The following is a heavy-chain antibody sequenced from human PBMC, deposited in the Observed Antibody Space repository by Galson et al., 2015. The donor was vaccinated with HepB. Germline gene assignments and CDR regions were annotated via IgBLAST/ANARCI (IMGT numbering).Heavy chain of an antibody. V-gene: IGHV1-69*13. J-gene: IGHJ4*02. CDR1: GGTFSSYA. D-gene: IGHD3-22*01. CDR2: IIPIFGIA. Sequence: SVKVSCKASGGTFSSYAISWVRQAPGQGLEWMGGIIPIFGIANYAQKFQGRVTITADESTSTAYMELSSLRSEDTAVYYCARGPPYDSSGLRTYYFDYWGQGTLVTVSS. CDR3: ARGPPYDSSGLRTYYFDY.